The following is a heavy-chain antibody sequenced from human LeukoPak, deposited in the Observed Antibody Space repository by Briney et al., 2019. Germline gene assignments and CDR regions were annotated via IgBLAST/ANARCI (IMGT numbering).Heavy chain of an antibody. D-gene: IGHD3-22*01. V-gene: IGHV3-21*01. Sequence: GGSLRLSCAASGFTFSTYAMNWVRQAPGKGLEWVSSISSSSSYIYYADSVKGRFTISRDNAKNSLYLQMNSLRAEDTAVYYCARDRPPAYYYDSSGYGAFDIWGQGTMVTVSS. J-gene: IGHJ3*02. CDR1: GFTFSTYA. CDR3: ARDRPPAYYYDSSGYGAFDI. CDR2: ISSSSSYI.